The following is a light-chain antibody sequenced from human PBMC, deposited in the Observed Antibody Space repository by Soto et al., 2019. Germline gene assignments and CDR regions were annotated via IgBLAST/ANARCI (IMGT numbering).Light chain of an antibody. Sequence: QSVLTQPASVSGSPGQSITISCTGSSSDVGSYSLVSWYQHHPGKATELMIYEVSKRPSEVSNRFSGSKSGNTASLTISGLQAEDEADYYCCSYAGGSTYVFGSGTKVTVL. CDR2: EVS. J-gene: IGLJ1*01. CDR3: CSYAGGSTYV. V-gene: IGLV2-23*02. CDR1: SSDVGSYSL.